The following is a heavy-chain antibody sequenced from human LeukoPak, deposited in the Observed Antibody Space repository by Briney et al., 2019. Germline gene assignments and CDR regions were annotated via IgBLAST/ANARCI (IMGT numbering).Heavy chain of an antibody. Sequence: SETLSLTCAVYGGSFSGYYCSWIRQPPGKGLEWIGEINHSGSTNYNPSLKSRVTISVDTSKNQFSLKLSSVTAADTAVYYCARRHDILTGYYKRGRLFDYWGQGTLVTVSS. CDR3: ARRHDILTGYYKRGRLFDY. D-gene: IGHD3-9*01. J-gene: IGHJ4*02. CDR1: GGSFSGYY. CDR2: INHSGST. V-gene: IGHV4-34*01.